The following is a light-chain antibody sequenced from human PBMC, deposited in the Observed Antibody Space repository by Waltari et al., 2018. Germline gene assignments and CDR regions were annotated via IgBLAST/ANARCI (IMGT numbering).Light chain of an antibody. V-gene: IGLV3-9*01. CDR3: QVRDSNTAV. J-gene: IGLJ7*01. CDR2: RDN. CDR1: NIGAKS. Sequence: SYDLTQPLSVSVALGQTARLTCGGNNIGAKSLHWYQQKPGQAPLLVIYRDNTRPSRIPERFSGSNSENTATLTISGAQAADEADYYCQVRDSNTAVFGGGTHLTVL.